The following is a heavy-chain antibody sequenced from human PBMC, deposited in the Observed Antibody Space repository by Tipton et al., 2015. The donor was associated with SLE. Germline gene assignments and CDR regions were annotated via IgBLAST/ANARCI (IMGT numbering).Heavy chain of an antibody. D-gene: IGHD6-19*01. CDR1: GYSFTRHD. CDR3: AIAVAGTVFFDY. Sequence: QSGAEVKKPGASVKVSCKASGYSFTRHDINWVRQATGQGLEWMGWMNPNSANTGYAQKFQGRVTMTRDTSISTAYMELTSLRSEDTAVYYCAIAVAGTVFFDYWGQGTLVTVSS. V-gene: IGHV1-8*01. J-gene: IGHJ4*02. CDR2: MNPNSANT.